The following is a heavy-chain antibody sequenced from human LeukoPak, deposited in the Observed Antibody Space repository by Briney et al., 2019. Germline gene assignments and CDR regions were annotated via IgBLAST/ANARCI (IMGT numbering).Heavy chain of an antibody. CDR2: MNNDGSIR. J-gene: IGHJ4*02. CDR3: ARGGTRDGYNSYYFDY. V-gene: IGHV3-74*01. D-gene: IGHD5-24*01. Sequence: QAGGSLRLSCAASGFTFSTYWMHWVRQAPGKGLVWVSRMNNDGSIRDYADSVKGRFTISRDNSKNTLYLQMNSLRAEDTAVYYCARGGTRDGYNSYYFDYWGQGTLVTVSS. CDR1: GFTFSTYW.